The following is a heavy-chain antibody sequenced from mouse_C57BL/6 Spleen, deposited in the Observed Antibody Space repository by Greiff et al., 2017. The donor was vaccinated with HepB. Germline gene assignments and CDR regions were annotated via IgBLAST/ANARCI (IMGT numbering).Heavy chain of an antibody. J-gene: IGHJ3*01. CDR2: IHPNSGST. CDR1: GYTFTSYW. CDR3: ALTGSWFAY. V-gene: IGHV1-64*01. D-gene: IGHD4-1*01. Sequence: QVQLQQPGAELVKPGASVKLSCKASGYTFTSYWMHWVKQRPGKGLEWIGMIHPNSGSTNYNEKFKSKATLTVDKSSSTSYMQLSSLTSEDSAVYYCALTGSWFAYWGQGSLVTVSA.